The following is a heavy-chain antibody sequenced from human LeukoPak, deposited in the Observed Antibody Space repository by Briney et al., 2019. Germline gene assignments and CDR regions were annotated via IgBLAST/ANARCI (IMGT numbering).Heavy chain of an antibody. D-gene: IGHD3-22*01. CDR3: ARDSVRYMIAAFDY. J-gene: IGHJ4*02. Sequence: GGSLRLSCAASGFTFSSYAMHWVRQAPGKGLEWVAVISYDGSNKYYADSVKGRFTISRDNSKNTLYLQMNSLRAEDTAVYYCARDSVRYMIAAFDYWGQGTLVTVSS. V-gene: IGHV3-30-3*01. CDR2: ISYDGSNK. CDR1: GFTFSSYA.